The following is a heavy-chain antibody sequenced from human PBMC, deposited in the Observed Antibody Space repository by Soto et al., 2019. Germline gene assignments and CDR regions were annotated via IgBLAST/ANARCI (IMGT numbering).Heavy chain of an antibody. CDR2: INHSGST. Sequence: PEETLSLTCAVYGGSFSGYYWSWIRQPPGKGLEWIGEINHSGSTNYNPSLKSRVTISVDTSKNQFSLKLSSVTTADTAVYYCARGSRRIVYYYYGMDVWGQGTTVTVSS. V-gene: IGHV4-34*01. D-gene: IGHD3-22*01. CDR1: GGSFSGYY. CDR3: ARGSRRIVYYYYGMDV. J-gene: IGHJ6*02.